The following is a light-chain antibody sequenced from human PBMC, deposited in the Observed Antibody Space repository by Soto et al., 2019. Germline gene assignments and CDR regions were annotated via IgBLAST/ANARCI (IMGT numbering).Light chain of an antibody. V-gene: IGKV1D-12*01. CDR3: QQANSFPIT. CDR1: QDISSW. Sequence: DIQMTQSPSSVSASVGDRVTITCRASQDISSWLAWYQQKPGKAPKLLIYAASSLQSGVPSRFSGSGSGTGFTLTISSLQPEDFAIYYCQQANSFPITFGQGTRLEIK. CDR2: AAS. J-gene: IGKJ5*01.